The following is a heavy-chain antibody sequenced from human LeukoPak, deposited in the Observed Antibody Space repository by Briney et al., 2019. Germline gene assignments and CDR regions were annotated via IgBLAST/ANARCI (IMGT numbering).Heavy chain of an antibody. CDR2: INPAGGST. Sequence: ASVKVSCKTSGYTFIDYYLHWVRQAPGQSFEYMGIINPAGGSTSYHHKFQDRVTMTREASTSTAYMELRSLRSDDTAVYYCARDVVRGYCSSTSCYNFDYWGQGTLVTVSS. D-gene: IGHD2-2*02. J-gene: IGHJ4*02. CDR3: ARDVVRGYCSSTSCYNFDY. V-gene: IGHV1-46*01. CDR1: GYTFIDYY.